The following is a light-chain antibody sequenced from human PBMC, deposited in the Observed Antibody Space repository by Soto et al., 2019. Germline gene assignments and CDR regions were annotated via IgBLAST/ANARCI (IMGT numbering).Light chain of an antibody. CDR3: QQYGSSPPVT. CDR2: GAS. V-gene: IGKV3-20*01. Sequence: EIVLTQSPGTLSLSPGERATLSCRASQSVSSSYLAWYQQKPGQAPRHLIYGASGRATGIPDRFSGSGSGRDFPLTISSLEPEDFALYYCQQYGSSPPVTFGQGTRLEIK. CDR1: QSVSSSY. J-gene: IGKJ5*01.